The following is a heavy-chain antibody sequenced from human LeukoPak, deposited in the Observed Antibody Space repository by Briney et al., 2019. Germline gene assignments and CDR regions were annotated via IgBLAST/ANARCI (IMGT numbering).Heavy chain of an antibody. CDR1: GYSFKTYG. CDR3: ARGGREWLLPNSRYYFDY. J-gene: IGHJ4*02. Sequence: ASVKVSCKASGYSFKTYGISWVRQAPGQGLEWMGWINVYNGNTKYAQKLQGRVTMTTDTSTSTAYMELRSLRSDDTAVYYCARGGREWLLPNSRYYFDYWGQGTLVTVSS. CDR2: INVYNGNT. V-gene: IGHV1-18*01. D-gene: IGHD3-22*01.